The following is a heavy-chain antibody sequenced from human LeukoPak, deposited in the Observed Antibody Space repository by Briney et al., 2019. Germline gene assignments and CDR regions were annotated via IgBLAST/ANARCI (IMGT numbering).Heavy chain of an antibody. CDR3: ARSIMYGDHGEDI. V-gene: IGHV3-48*04. CDR1: GFTFNSYS. CDR2: INSAGGTT. Sequence: PGGSLRLSCEASGFTFNSYSFNWVRQAPGKGLEWISYINSAGGTTFYADSVKGRFTISRDNAKNTLYLQMDSLRAEDAAIYYCARSIMYGDHGEDIWGQGTVVAVSS. D-gene: IGHD4-17*01. J-gene: IGHJ3*02.